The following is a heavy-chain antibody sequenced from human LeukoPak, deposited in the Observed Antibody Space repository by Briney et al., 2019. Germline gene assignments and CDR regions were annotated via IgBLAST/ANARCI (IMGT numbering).Heavy chain of an antibody. J-gene: IGHJ3*02. CDR2: INHSGST. Sequence: SETLSLTCAVYGGSFSGYYWSWIRQPPGKGLEWIGEINHSGSTNYNPSLKSRVTISVDMSKNQFSLKLSSVTAADTAVYYCARQTGPYYYKRGPHAFDIWGQGTMVTVSS. CDR3: ARQTGPYYYKRGPHAFDI. V-gene: IGHV4-34*01. CDR1: GGSFSGYY. D-gene: IGHD3-10*01.